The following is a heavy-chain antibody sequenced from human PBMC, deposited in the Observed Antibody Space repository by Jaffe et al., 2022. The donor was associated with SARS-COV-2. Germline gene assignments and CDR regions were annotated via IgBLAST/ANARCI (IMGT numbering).Heavy chain of an antibody. J-gene: IGHJ6*02. CDR3: ARGCSSWDYYYYGMDV. CDR1: GFTFSSYS. CDR2: ISSSSSYI. V-gene: IGHV3-21*01. D-gene: IGHD6-13*01. Sequence: EVQLVESGGGLVKPGGSLRLSCAASGFTFSSYSMNWVRQAPGKGLEWVSSISSSSSYIYYADSVKGRFTISRDNAKNSLYLQMNSLRAEDTAVYYCARGCSSWDYYYYGMDVWGQGTTVTVSS.